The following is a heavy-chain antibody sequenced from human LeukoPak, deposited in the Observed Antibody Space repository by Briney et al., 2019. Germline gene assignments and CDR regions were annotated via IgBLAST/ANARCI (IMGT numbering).Heavy chain of an antibody. D-gene: IGHD4-17*01. CDR2: ISGSGGST. CDR1: GFTFKNYD. V-gene: IGHV3-23*01. J-gene: IGHJ3*02. Sequence: GGSLRLSCASSGFTFKNYDINWVRQAPGKGLEWVSAISGSGGSTYYADSVKGRFTISRDNSKNTLYLQMNSLRAEDTAVYYCARHGDYRAFDIWGQGTMVTVSS. CDR3: ARHGDYRAFDI.